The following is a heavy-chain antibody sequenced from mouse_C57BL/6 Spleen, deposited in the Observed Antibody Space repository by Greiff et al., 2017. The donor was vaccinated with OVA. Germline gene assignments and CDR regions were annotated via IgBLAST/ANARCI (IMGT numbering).Heavy chain of an antibody. CDR1: GYTFTSYW. Sequence: VQLQQPGAELVKPGASVKLSCKASGYTFTSYWMHWVKQRPGQGLEWIGMIHPNSGSTNYNEKFKSKATLTVDKSSSTAYMQLSSLTSEDSAVYYCARGATTVVAYYYAMDYWGQGTSVTVSS. J-gene: IGHJ4*01. V-gene: IGHV1-64*01. CDR2: IHPNSGST. D-gene: IGHD1-1*01. CDR3: ARGATTVVAYYYAMDY.